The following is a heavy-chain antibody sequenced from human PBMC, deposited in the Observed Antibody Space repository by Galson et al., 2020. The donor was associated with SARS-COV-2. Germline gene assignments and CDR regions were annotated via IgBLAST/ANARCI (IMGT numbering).Heavy chain of an antibody. V-gene: IGHV1-18*01. CDR2: ISSYNGNT. CDR1: GYTITTYG. J-gene: IGHJ4*02. CDR3: ARRGTDPSFDDY. D-gene: IGHD3-9*01. Sequence: ASVKVSCKASGYTITTYGISWVRQAPGQGLEWMGWISSYNGNTNYAQKFQGRVTMTTDTSTSTAYMELRRLRSDDTAVYYCARRGTDPSFDDYWGQGTLGTGSS.